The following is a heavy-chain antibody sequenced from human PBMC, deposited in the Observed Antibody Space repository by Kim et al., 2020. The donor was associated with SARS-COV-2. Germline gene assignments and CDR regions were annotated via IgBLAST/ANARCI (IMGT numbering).Heavy chain of an antibody. Sequence: ASVKVSCKASGYTFTSYAMNWVRQAPGQGLEWMGWINTNTGNPTYSQGFTGRFVFSLDTSVSTAYLQISSLKAEDTAVYYCARDRLRITMVRGVIASDPWGQGTLVTVSS. CDR2: INTNTGNP. J-gene: IGHJ5*02. CDR3: ARDRLRITMVRGVIASDP. D-gene: IGHD3-10*01. V-gene: IGHV7-4-1*02. CDR1: GYTFTSYA.